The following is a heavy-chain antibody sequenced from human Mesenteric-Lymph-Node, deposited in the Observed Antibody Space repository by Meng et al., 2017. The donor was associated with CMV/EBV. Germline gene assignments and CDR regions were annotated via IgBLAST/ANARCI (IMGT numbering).Heavy chain of an antibody. D-gene: IGHD1-26*01. V-gene: IGHV5-51*01. CDR3: ARVMGVGQMRWGYYYYGMDV. CDR2: IYLGDSDT. J-gene: IGHJ6*02. CDR1: GNSFTSSW. Sequence: GESLKISCKGSGNSFTSSWIGWVRQMPGKGLKWMGIIYLGDSDTRYSPSLQGQVTISADKSITTAYLQWGSLKASDTAMYYCARVMGVGQMRWGYYYYGMDVWGQGTTVTVSS.